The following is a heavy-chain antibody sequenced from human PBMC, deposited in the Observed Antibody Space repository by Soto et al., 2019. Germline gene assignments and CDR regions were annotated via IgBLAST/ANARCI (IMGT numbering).Heavy chain of an antibody. Sequence: PGGSLRLSCAASGFTFSSFTMNWVRQAPGKGLEWVAAMSYDGTKQYYVDSVKGRFTISRDNSRNTLFLQLNSLRDEDTAVYYCAKEYGSTWIDHWGQGTPVTVSS. V-gene: IGHV3-30*04. CDR2: MSYDGTKQ. D-gene: IGHD6-13*01. CDR1: GFTFSSFT. J-gene: IGHJ4*02. CDR3: AKEYGSTWIDH.